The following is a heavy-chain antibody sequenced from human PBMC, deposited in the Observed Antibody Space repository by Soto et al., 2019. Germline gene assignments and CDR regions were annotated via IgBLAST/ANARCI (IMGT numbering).Heavy chain of an antibody. CDR2: ISTNGGST. Sequence: GGSLRLSCAASGFTFSIYAMHWVRQAPGKGLEYVSSISTNGGSTDYADSVKGRFTISRDNSKNTVYLQMSSLRVEDTAVYYCVKGEYYYDSSGYYPFDYWAQRTLVTVSS. V-gene: IGHV3-64D*06. CDR3: VKGEYYYDSSGYYPFDY. CDR1: GFTFSIYA. D-gene: IGHD3-22*01. J-gene: IGHJ4*02.